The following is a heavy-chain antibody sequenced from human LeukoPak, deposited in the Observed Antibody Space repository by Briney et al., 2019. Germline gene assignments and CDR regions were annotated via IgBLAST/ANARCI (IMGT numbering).Heavy chain of an antibody. V-gene: IGHV4-59*01. CDR3: ARDNVGWFDP. CDR2: VYYSGYT. Sequence: SETLSLTCTVSGGSINGYYWSWLRQPPGMGLEWIGYVYYSGYTNYNPSLKSRVTISVDTSKNQFSLELNSVTAADTAIYYCARDNVGWFDPWGQGTLVTVSS. CDR1: GGSINGYY. J-gene: IGHJ5*02.